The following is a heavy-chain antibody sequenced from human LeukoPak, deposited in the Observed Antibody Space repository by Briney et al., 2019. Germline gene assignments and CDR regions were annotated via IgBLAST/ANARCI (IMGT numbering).Heavy chain of an antibody. J-gene: IGHJ5*02. CDR2: INHSGST. D-gene: IGHD4-17*01. V-gene: IGHV4-34*01. CDR1: GGSFSGYY. CDR3: ARSGGFWVAYGDYVLRFDP. Sequence: PSETLSLTCAVYGGSFSGYYWSWIRQPPGKGLEWIGEINHSGSTNYNPSLKSRVTISVDTSKNQFSLKLSSVTAADTAVYYCARSGGFWVAYGDYVLRFDPWGQGTLVTVSS.